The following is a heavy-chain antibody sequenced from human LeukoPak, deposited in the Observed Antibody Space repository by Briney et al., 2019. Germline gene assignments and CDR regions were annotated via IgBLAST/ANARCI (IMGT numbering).Heavy chain of an antibody. J-gene: IGHJ3*02. D-gene: IGHD1-26*01. CDR2: ISAYSGNT. V-gene: IGHV1-18*04. CDR3: ARGGRWELPRPYAFDI. Sequence: ASVKVSCKASGYTFTSFTISWVRQAPGQGLEWMGWISAYSGNTNYAQKLQGRVTMTTDASTSTAYMELRSLRSDDTAVYYCARGGRWELPRPYAFDIWGQGTMVTVSS. CDR1: GYTFTSFT.